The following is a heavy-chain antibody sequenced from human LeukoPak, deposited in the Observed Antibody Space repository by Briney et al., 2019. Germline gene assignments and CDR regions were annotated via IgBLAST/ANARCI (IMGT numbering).Heavy chain of an antibody. J-gene: IGHJ4*02. D-gene: IGHD3-22*01. CDR1: GFTFSSYA. CDR2: ISYDVSNK. Sequence: GGSLRLSCAASGFTFSSYAMHWVRQAPGEGLEWVAVISYDVSNKYYADSVKGRFTISRDNYKNTLYLQMNSLRAEDTAVYYCARGAPYDSSGYQTPVDYWGQGTLVTVSS. V-gene: IGHV3-30*01. CDR3: ARGAPYDSSGYQTPVDY.